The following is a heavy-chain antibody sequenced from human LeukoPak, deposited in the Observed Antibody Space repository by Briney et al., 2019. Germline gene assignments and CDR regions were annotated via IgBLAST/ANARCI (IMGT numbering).Heavy chain of an antibody. Sequence: SVKVSCKASGDSFNSNAIGWVRQAPGQGLEWMGRIIPISDIANYAQEFQGRVTITMDESTTTAFLEVKSLRSEDTAVYYCAREVRTGYSSSWYFDYWGQGTLVTVSS. CDR1: GDSFNSNA. CDR3: AREVRTGYSSSWYFDY. V-gene: IGHV1-69*05. CDR2: IIPISDIA. D-gene: IGHD6-13*01. J-gene: IGHJ4*02.